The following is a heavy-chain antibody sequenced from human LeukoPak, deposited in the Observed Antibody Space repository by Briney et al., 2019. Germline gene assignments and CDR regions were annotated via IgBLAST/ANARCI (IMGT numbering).Heavy chain of an antibody. J-gene: IGHJ4*02. Sequence: ASVKVSCKASGYTFSGHYLHWVRQAPGQGLEWMGRINPNTGVTQYTENFQGRVTMTGDTSISTAYMELNGLRSDDTAIYYCARPWIQLSPPDFPLGGQETLVPVPS. CDR2: INPNTGVT. CDR3: ARPWIQLSPPDFPL. V-gene: IGHV1-2*06. CDR1: GYTFSGHY. D-gene: IGHD5-18*01.